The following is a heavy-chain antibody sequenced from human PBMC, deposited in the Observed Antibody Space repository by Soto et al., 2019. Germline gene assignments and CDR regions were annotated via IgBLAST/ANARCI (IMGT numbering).Heavy chain of an antibody. CDR3: ARLGAAHPDWFDP. CDR2: INPSGGST. Sequence: ASVKVSCKASGYTFTSYYMHWVRQAPGQGLEWMGIINPSGGSTSYAQKFQGRVTMTRDTSTSTVYMELSSLRSEDTAVYYCARLGAAHPDWFDPWGQGTLVTVS. D-gene: IGHD1-26*01. V-gene: IGHV1-46*01. CDR1: GYTFTSYY. J-gene: IGHJ5*02.